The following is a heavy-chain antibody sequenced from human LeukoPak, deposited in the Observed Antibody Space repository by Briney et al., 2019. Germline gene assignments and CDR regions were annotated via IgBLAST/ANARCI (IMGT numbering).Heavy chain of an antibody. D-gene: IGHD2-15*01. Sequence: SETLSLTCTVSGGSISSYYWSWIRQPPGKGLEWIGYIYYSGSTNYNPSLKSRVTISVDTSKNQFSLKLSSVTAADTAVYYCARGGGPVVAATRPFDYWGQGTLVTVSS. CDR3: ARGGGPVVAATRPFDY. CDR2: IYYSGST. V-gene: IGHV4-59*01. CDR1: GGSISSYY. J-gene: IGHJ4*02.